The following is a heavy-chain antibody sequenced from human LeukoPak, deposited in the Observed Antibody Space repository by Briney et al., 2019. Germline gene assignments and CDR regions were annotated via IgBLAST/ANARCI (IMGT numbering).Heavy chain of an antibody. D-gene: IGHD6-13*01. Sequence: PSETLSLACTVSGGSISSSSYYWGWIRQPPGKGLEWIGSIYYSGSTYYNPSLKSRVTISVDTSKNQFSLKLSSVTAADTAVYYCARRSHIAAAGEVDYWGQGTLVTVSS. CDR2: IYYSGST. CDR1: GGSISSSSYY. V-gene: IGHV4-39*01. J-gene: IGHJ4*02. CDR3: ARRSHIAAAGEVDY.